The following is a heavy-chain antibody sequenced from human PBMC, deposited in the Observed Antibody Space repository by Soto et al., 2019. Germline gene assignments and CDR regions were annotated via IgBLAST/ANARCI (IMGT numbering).Heavy chain of an antibody. CDR3: ARDGYTLFDY. CDR2: IIPIFGTA. CDR1: GGTFSSYA. J-gene: IGHJ4*02. V-gene: IGHV1-69*13. D-gene: IGHD6-13*01. Sequence: SVKVSCKASGGTFSSYAISWVRQAPGQGLEWMGGIIPIFGTANYAQKFQGRVTITADASTSTAYMELRSLRSDDTAVYYCARDGYTLFDYWGQGTLVTVSS.